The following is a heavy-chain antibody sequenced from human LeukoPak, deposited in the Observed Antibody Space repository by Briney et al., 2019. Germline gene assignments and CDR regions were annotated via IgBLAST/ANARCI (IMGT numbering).Heavy chain of an antibody. Sequence: PGGSLRLSCAASGFTFSDYYMSWIRQAPGKGLEWVSYISSSGSTIYYADAVKGRFTISRDNDKNSLYLQMNSLRAEDTAVYYCARDWGFRELSRNCFDPWGQGTLVTVSS. D-gene: IGHD3-10*01. V-gene: IGHV3-11*04. CDR1: GFTFSDYY. CDR2: ISSSGSTI. J-gene: IGHJ5*02. CDR3: ARDWGFRELSRNCFDP.